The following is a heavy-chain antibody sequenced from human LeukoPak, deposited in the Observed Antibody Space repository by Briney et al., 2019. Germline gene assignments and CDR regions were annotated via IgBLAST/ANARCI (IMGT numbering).Heavy chain of an antibody. CDR2: IYYSGST. D-gene: IGHD6-13*01. J-gene: IGHJ4*02. Sequence: PSETLSLTCTVSGGSISSYYWSWIRQPPGRGLEWIGYIYYSGSTNYNPSLKSRVTISVDTSKNQFSLKLSSVTAADTAVYYCARGEQQLDYWGQGTLVTVSS. CDR3: ARGEQQLDY. V-gene: IGHV4-59*01. CDR1: GGSISSYY.